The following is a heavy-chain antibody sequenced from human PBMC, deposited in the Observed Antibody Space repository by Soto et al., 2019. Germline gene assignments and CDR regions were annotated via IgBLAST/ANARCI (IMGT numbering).Heavy chain of an antibody. CDR2: ISGSGGST. D-gene: IGHD3-3*01. CDR1: VFTFSSYA. J-gene: IGHJ4*02. Sequence: VGSLRLSCASSVFTFSSYAMSCVRHSPGKWLEWVSAISGSGGSTYYADSVKGRFTISRDNSKNTLYLQMKSLRAEDTAVYYCAKDSGGDFWSGYYPFHADREGWGQGTWVIVSS. V-gene: IGHV3-23*01. CDR3: AKDSGGDFWSGYYPFHADREG.